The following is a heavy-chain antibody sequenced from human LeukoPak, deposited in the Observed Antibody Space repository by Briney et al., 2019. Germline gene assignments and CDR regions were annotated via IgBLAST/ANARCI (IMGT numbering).Heavy chain of an antibody. V-gene: IGHV3-23*01. Sequence: PGRSLRLSCAASGFTFNTYAMSWVRQAPGKGLEWVSAISGGGATSYYADSVEGRFTISRDNSKNTLYLQMNSLRAEDTAIYYCSKDGSSGIAATADAFDIWGQGTMVTVSS. J-gene: IGHJ3*02. D-gene: IGHD6-13*01. CDR2: ISGGGATS. CDR3: SKDGSSGIAATADAFDI. CDR1: GFTFNTYA.